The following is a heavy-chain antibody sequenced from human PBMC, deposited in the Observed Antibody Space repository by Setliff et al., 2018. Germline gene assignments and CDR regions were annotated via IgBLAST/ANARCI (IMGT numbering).Heavy chain of an antibody. V-gene: IGHV4-59*11. CDR3: ARDRTYYASGTYTRWFDY. D-gene: IGHD3-10*01. CDR2: VFYSGDT. CDR1: GGSISSHY. J-gene: IGHJ4*02. Sequence: PSETLSLTCTVSGGSISSHYWSWIRQTPEKGLEWIGFVFYSGDTRYNPSLKSRVTMSVDTSMNQFSLNLNSVTAADTAVYYCARDRTYYASGTYTRWFDYWGQGSLVTVSS.